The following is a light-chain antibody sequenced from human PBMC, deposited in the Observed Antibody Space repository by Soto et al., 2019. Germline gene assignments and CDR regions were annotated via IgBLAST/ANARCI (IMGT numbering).Light chain of an antibody. V-gene: IGLV2-8*01. Sequence: QSALTQPPSASGSPGQSVAISCTGTSSDVGGYNYVSWYQQHPGKAPKLMIYEVNKRPSGVPDRFSGSKSGNTASLTVSGLQAEDEADYYSSSYAGSSNVFGTGTNVTVL. J-gene: IGLJ1*01. CDR1: SSDVGGYNY. CDR2: EVN. CDR3: SSYAGSSNV.